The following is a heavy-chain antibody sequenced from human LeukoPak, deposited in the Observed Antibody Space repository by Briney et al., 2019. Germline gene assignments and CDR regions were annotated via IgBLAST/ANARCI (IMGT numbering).Heavy chain of an antibody. D-gene: IGHD3-3*01. J-gene: IGHJ3*01. Sequence: GGSLRLSCTASGFSFGDYAMNWFRQAPGQGLEWVSFIRSKTHGGTTEYAASVKGRFTISRDDSKSIAYLQMSSLKTEDTAVYYCTTDRRITICGVVLSVDAFDLWGQGTMVAVSS. CDR3: TTDRRITICGVVLSVDAFDL. V-gene: IGHV3-49*03. CDR2: IRSKTHGGTT. CDR1: GFSFGDYA.